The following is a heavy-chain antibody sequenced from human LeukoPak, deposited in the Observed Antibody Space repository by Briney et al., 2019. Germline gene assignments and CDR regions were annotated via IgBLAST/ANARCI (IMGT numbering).Heavy chain of an antibody. Sequence: PSETLSLTCAVYGGSFSGYCWSWIRQPPGKGLEWIGEINHSGSTNYNPSLKSRVTISVDTSKNQFSLKLSSVTAADTAVYYCARSRRYQLLRHAFDIWGQGTMVTVSS. D-gene: IGHD2-2*01. CDR2: INHSGST. CDR3: ARSRRYQLLRHAFDI. CDR1: GGSFSGYC. J-gene: IGHJ3*02. V-gene: IGHV4-34*01.